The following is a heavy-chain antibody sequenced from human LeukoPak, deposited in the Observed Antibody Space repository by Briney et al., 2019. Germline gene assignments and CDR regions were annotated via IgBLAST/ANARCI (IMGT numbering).Heavy chain of an antibody. CDR2: IYYTGST. J-gene: IGHJ6*02. V-gene: IGHV4-59*01. Sequence: PSETLSLTCTVSGGSISSYYWSWIRQPPGKGLEWIGYIYYTGSTNYNPSLKSRVTISVDTSKTQFSLKLRSVTAADTAVYYCARDRGNGMVVWGQGTTVTVSS. CDR1: GGSISSYY. D-gene: IGHD3-10*01. CDR3: ARDRGNGMVV.